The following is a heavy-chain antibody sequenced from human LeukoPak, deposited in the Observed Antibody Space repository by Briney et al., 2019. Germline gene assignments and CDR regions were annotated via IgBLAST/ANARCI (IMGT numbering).Heavy chain of an antibody. D-gene: IGHD4-17*01. CDR3: ARVRVTGTTPRC. CDR1: GFTVSSNY. Sequence: GGSLRLSCAASGFTVSSNYMSWVRQAPGRGLEWVSVIYSGGSTYYADSVKGRFTVSRDNAKNSLFLQMNSLRAEDTAVYYCARVRVTGTTPRCWGQGALVTVSS. V-gene: IGHV3-53*01. CDR2: IYSGGST. J-gene: IGHJ4*02.